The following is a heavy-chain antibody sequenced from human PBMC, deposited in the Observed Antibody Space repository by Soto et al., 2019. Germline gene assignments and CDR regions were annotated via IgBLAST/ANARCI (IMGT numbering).Heavy chain of an antibody. CDR1: GYTFTSYD. V-gene: IGHV1-8*01. J-gene: IGHJ6*02. Sequence: ASVKVSCKASGYTFTSYDINWVRQATGQGLEWMGWMNPNSGNTGYAQKFQGRVTMTRNTSISTAYMELSSLRSEDTAVYYCASDYGSGSYYYYGMDVWGQGTTVTVSS. D-gene: IGHD3-10*01. CDR2: MNPNSGNT. CDR3: ASDYGSGSYYYYGMDV.